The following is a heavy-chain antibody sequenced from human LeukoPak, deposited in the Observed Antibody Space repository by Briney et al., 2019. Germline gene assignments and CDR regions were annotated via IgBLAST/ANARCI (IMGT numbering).Heavy chain of an antibody. V-gene: IGHV3-23*01. CDR1: GFTFSAYA. CDR3: AGHYDILTGYYPLDY. D-gene: IGHD3-9*01. CDR2: ISGSGDNT. J-gene: IGHJ4*02. Sequence: PGGSLRLSCSASGFTFSAYAMIWVRQAPGNGLEWDSAISGSGDNTYYADSVKGRFTISRDNSKNTLYLQMSSLRAEDAAVYYCAGHYDILTGYYPLDYWGQGTLVTVSS.